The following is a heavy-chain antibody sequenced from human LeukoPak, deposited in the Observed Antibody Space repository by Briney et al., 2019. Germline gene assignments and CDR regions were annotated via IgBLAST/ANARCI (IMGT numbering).Heavy chain of an antibody. CDR3: ARDPGGNWFDP. D-gene: IGHD3-16*01. CDR2: IYSGGST. Sequence: GGSLRLSCAASGFTVSSNYMSWVRQAPGKGLEWVSVIYSGGSTYYADPVKGRFTISRDNSKNTLYLQMNSLRAEDTAVYYCARDPGGNWFDPWGQGTLVTVSS. V-gene: IGHV3-53*01. J-gene: IGHJ5*02. CDR1: GFTVSSNY.